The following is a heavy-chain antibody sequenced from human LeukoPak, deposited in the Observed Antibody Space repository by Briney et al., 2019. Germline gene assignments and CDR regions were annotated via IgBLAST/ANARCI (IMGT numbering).Heavy chain of an antibody. J-gene: IGHJ6*03. Sequence: PSETLSLTCTVSGYSVNSGYYWGWIRQPPGKGLEWIGTIYYNGDTYYNPSLKSRVTVSIDTSKNQFSLKLSSVTVADTAVYYCARDSHYSTSSPYYYYYTNVWGEGTTVIVS. CDR1: GYSVNSGYY. CDR2: IYYNGDT. V-gene: IGHV4-38-2*02. D-gene: IGHD6-6*01. CDR3: ARDSHYSTSSPYYYYYTNV.